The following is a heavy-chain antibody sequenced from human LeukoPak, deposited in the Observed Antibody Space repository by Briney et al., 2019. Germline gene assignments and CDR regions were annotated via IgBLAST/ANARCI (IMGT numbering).Heavy chain of an antibody. CDR3: ARVATPTAQYYYDSSGYPYYFDY. D-gene: IGHD3-22*01. V-gene: IGHV4-39*07. Sequence: SETLSLTCTVSGGSISSSSYYWGWIRQPPGKGLEWIGSIYYSGSTYYNPSLKSRVTISVDTSKNQFSLKLSSVTAADTAVYYCARVATPTAQYYYDSSGYPYYFDYWGQGTLVTVSS. CDR1: GGSISSSSYY. CDR2: IYYSGST. J-gene: IGHJ4*02.